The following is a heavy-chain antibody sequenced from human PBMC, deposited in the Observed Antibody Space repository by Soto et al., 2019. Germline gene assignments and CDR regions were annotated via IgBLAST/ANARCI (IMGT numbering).Heavy chain of an antibody. CDR2: ISYDGTNE. J-gene: IGHJ4*02. D-gene: IGHD1-1*01. Sequence: QVQLVESGGGVVQPGRSLRLSCAASGFTFHSFTMHWVLQSPGKGLEWVALISYDGTNEYYADSVKGRFTISRDNSKSTLYLQMNSLRTDDTALYYCARDPRETTYYLDYWGQGTLVTVSS. V-gene: IGHV3-30-3*01. CDR1: GFTFHSFT. CDR3: ARDPRETTYYLDY.